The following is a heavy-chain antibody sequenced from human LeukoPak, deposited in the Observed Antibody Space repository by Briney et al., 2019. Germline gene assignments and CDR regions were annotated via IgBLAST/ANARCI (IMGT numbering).Heavy chain of an antibody. CDR1: GGSISTYY. CDR3: ARDWSGLNWFDP. V-gene: IGHV4-59*01. J-gene: IGHJ5*02. Sequence: PSETLSLTCTVSGGSISTYYWSWIRQPPGKGLEWIGYIYYSGSTNYNPSLKSRVTMSIDTSKNQFSLELSSMTAADTAVYYCARDWSGLNWFDPWGQGTLVTVSS. CDR2: IYYSGST. D-gene: IGHD3-3*01.